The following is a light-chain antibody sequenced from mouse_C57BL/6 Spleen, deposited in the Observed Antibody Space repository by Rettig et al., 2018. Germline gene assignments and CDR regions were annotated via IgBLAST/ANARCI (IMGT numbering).Light chain of an antibody. CDR2: LAS. J-gene: IGKJ5*01. CDR1: QNVRTA. V-gene: IGKV6-14*01. Sequence: DIVMTQSQKFMSTSVGDRVSITYKASQNVRTAVAWYQQKPGQSPKALIYLASNRHTGVPDRFTGSGSGTDFTLTISNVQSEDLADYFCLQHWNYPLTFGAGTKLELK. CDR3: LQHWNYPLT.